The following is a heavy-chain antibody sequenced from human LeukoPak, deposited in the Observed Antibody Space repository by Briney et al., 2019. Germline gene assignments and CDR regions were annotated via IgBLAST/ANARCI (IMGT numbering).Heavy chain of an antibody. CDR1: GASIRNEF. J-gene: IGHJ4*02. CDR3: ARDTSGYYGRYEH. Sequence: SETLSLTCDVSGASIRNEFWSWLRHPPGKALEWIGYISYTGTTNYNPSLQSRVTISVDTSKNQLSLKLTSMTAADTAVYYCARDTSGYYGRYEHWGQGTLVTVSS. V-gene: IGHV4-59*01. D-gene: IGHD3-3*01. CDR2: ISYTGTT.